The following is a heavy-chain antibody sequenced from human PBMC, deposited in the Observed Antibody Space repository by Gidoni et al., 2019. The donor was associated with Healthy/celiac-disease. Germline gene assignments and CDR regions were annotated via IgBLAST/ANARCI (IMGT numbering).Heavy chain of an antibody. D-gene: IGHD4-17*01. Sequence: QLQLQESGPGLVKPSETLSLTCTVSGGSISSSSYYWGWIRQPPGKGLEWIGSIYYSGSTYYNPSLKSRVTISVDTSKNQFSLKLSSVTAADTAVYYCARQRSEGDYGLFNWFDPWGQGTLVTVSS. CDR2: IYYSGST. J-gene: IGHJ5*02. V-gene: IGHV4-39*01. CDR3: ARQRSEGDYGLFNWFDP. CDR1: GGSISSSSYY.